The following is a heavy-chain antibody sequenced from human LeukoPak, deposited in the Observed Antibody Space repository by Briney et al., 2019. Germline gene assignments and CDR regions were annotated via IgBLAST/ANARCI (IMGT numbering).Heavy chain of an antibody. CDR1: GGSIGSYY. CDR3: ARDSYCYDSSGYYRFDY. Sequence: SETLSLTCTVSGGSIGSYYWSWIRQPPGKGLEWIGYIYNSGNSNYNPSLKSRVTISVDASKNQFSLKLSSVTAADTAVYYCARDSYCYDSSGYYRFDYWGQGTLVTVSS. D-gene: IGHD3-22*01. J-gene: IGHJ4*02. V-gene: IGHV4-59*12. CDR2: IYNSGNS.